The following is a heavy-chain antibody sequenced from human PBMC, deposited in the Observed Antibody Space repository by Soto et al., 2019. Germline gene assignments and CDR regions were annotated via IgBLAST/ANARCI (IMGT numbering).Heavy chain of an antibody. Sequence: VHLLESGGGLVQPGGSLRLACTASGFTFNHYAMSWVRQAPGKGLEWVSAVSGRGGSTKYADSVKGRFIISRDNSNSTLYLQMDGLRGEDTAVYYCAKDSTVTTSLYFYYYGFDVWGQGTTVTVSS. V-gene: IGHV3-23*01. CDR1: GFTFNHYA. J-gene: IGHJ6*02. D-gene: IGHD4-17*01. CDR2: VSGRGGST. CDR3: AKDSTVTTSLYFYYYGFDV.